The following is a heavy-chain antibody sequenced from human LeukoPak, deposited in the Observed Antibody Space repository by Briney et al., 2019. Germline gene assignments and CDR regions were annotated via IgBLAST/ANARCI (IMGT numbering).Heavy chain of an antibody. CDR3: ARAVAGTGDFDY. J-gene: IGHJ4*02. Sequence: GGSLRLSCAASGFTLSSYSMNWVRQAPGKGLEWVSSISSSSSYIYYADSVKGRFTISRDNAKNSLYLQMNSLRAEDTAVHYCARAVAGTGDFDYWGQGTLVTVSS. V-gene: IGHV3-21*01. CDR1: GFTLSSYS. CDR2: ISSSSSYI. D-gene: IGHD6-19*01.